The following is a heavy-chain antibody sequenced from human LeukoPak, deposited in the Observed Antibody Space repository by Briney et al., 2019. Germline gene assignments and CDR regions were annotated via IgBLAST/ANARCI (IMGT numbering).Heavy chain of an antibody. V-gene: IGHV3-43*02. Sequence: GGSLRLSCAASGFTFDDYAMHWVRQAPGKGLEWVSLTSGDGGSTYYADSVKGRFTISRDNSKNSLYLQMNSLRTEDTALYYCAKFTGWLQSAHDYFDYWGQGTLVTVSS. D-gene: IGHD5-24*01. CDR3: AKFTGWLQSAHDYFDY. J-gene: IGHJ4*02. CDR2: TSGDGGST. CDR1: GFTFDDYA.